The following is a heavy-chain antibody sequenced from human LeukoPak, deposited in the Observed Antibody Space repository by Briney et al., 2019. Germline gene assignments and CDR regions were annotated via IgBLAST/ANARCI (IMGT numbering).Heavy chain of an antibody. V-gene: IGHV3-66*01. D-gene: IGHD5-12*01. Sequence: GGSLRLSCAASGFTVSSNYMSWVRQAPGKGLEWVSVIYSGGSTYYADSVKGRFTISRDNSKNTLYLQMNSLRAEDTAVYYCASIPRDADIVATPTGWGQGTLVTVSS. CDR2: IYSGGST. CDR3: ASIPRDADIVATPTG. J-gene: IGHJ4*02. CDR1: GFTVSSNY.